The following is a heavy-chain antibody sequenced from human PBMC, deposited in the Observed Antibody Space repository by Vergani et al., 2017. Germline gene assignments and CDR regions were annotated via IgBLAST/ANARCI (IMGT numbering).Heavy chain of an antibody. CDR1: GFTFSSYS. CDR2: ISSSSSYI. J-gene: IGHJ4*02. CDR3: ARLGPGIAVAGPEFDY. Sequence: EVQLVESGGGLVKPGGSLRLSCAASGFTFSSYSMNWVRPAPGKGLEWVSSISSSSSYIYYADSVKGRFTISRDNAKNSLYLQMNSLRAEDTAVYYCARLGPGIAVAGPEFDYWGQGTLVTVSS. V-gene: IGHV3-21*01. D-gene: IGHD6-19*01.